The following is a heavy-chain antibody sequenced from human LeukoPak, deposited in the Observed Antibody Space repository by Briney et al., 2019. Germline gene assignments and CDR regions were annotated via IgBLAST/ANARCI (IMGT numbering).Heavy chain of an antibody. J-gene: IGHJ4*02. CDR1: GYTFTGYY. Sequence: ASVKVSCKASGYTFTGYYMHWVRQAPGQGLEWMGWINPNSGGTNYAQKFQGRVTMTRDTSISTAYMELSRLRSDDTAVYYCARAKKLERLIGTYDYWGQGTLVTVSS. V-gene: IGHV1-2*02. D-gene: IGHD1-1*01. CDR3: ARAKKLERLIGTYDY. CDR2: INPNSGGT.